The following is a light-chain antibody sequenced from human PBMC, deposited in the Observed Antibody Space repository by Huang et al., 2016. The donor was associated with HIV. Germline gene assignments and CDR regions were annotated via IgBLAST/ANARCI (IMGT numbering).Light chain of an antibody. Sequence: DIQMTQSPSSLSASVGDRVTVTCRASQTINSYLNWYQQKPGKAPNLLIYGASSLESGVPSRFSGSGSGTDFTLTISSLQPEDFATYYCQQSYSTPFNFGPGTKVDI. CDR3: QQSYSTPFN. J-gene: IGKJ3*01. CDR1: QTINSY. CDR2: GAS. V-gene: IGKV1-39*01.